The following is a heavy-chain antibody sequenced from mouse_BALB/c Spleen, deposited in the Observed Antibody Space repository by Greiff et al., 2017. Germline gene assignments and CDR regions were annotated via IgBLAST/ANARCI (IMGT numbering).Heavy chain of an antibody. CDR3: AIRSLLLRGKLDWYFDV. V-gene: IGHV3-6*02. CDR2: ISYDGSN. CDR1: GYSITSGYY. D-gene: IGHD1-1*01. Sequence: EVKLQESGPGLVKPSQSLSLTCSVTGYSITSGYYWNWIRQFPGNKLEWMGYISYDGSNNYNPSLKNRISITRDTSKNQFFLKLNSVTTEDTATYYCAIRSLLLRGKLDWYFDVWGAGTTVTVSS. J-gene: IGHJ1*01.